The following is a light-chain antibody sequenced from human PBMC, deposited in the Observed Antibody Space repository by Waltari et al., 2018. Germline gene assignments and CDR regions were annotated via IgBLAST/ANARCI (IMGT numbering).Light chain of an antibody. CDR2: GAS. CDR3: QQYGSTHYT. J-gene: IGKJ2*01. V-gene: IGKV3-20*01. CDR1: QTFSNNY. Sequence: EIVLTQYPGTLSLYPGERATLSCRASQTFSNNYLAWHQQKPGHAPRLLIFGASNRATGIPDRFSGSWSGTDFTLTISRLEPEDFAVYYCQQYGSTHYTFGQGTKLEIK.